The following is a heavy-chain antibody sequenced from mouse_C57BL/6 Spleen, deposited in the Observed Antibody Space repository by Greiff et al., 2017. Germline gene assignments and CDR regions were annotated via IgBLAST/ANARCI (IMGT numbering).Heavy chain of an antibody. D-gene: IGHD2-10*01. V-gene: IGHV1-53*01. CDR3: ARTKLYSPTYFDY. Sequence: VQLQQPGTELVKPGASVKLSCKASGYTFTSYWMHWVKQRPGQGLEWIGNINPSNGGTNYNEKFKSKATLTVDKSSSTAYMQLSSLTSEDSAVYYCARTKLYSPTYFDYWGQGTTLTVSS. CDR2: INPSNGGT. J-gene: IGHJ2*01. CDR1: GYTFTSYW.